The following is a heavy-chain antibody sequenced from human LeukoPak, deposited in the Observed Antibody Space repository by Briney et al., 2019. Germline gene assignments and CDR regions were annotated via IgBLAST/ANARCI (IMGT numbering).Heavy chain of an antibody. Sequence: GGSLRLSCAASGFTFSSYSMNWVRQAPGKGLEWVSYISSSSSTIYYADSVKGRFTISRDNAKNSLYLQMNSLRAEDTAVYYCARDPGNDYVWGSYRYLGYWGQGTLVTVSS. CDR2: ISSSSSTI. CDR1: GFTFSSYS. CDR3: ARDPGNDYVWGSYRYLGY. D-gene: IGHD3-16*02. V-gene: IGHV3-48*01. J-gene: IGHJ4*02.